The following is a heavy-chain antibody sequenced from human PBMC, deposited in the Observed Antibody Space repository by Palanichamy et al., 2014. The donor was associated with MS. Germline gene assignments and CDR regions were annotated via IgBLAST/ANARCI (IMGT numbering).Heavy chain of an antibody. CDR3: AHSAGYCSSSSCHWAYFAY. CDR2: IYWDDDK. V-gene: IGHV2-5*02. J-gene: IGHJ4*02. D-gene: IGHD2-2*01. Sequence: QITLKESGPTLVKPTQTLTLTCTFSGFSLSITEVGVGWIRQPPGKALEWLALIYWDDDKRYSPSLKSRLTITKDTSKNQVVLTMTNMDPVDTATYYCAHSAGYCSSSSCHWAYFAYWGQGTLVTVSS. CDR1: GFSLSITEVG.